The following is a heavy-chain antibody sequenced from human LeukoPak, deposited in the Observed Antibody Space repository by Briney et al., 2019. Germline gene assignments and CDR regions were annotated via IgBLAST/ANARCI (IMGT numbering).Heavy chain of an antibody. Sequence: GGSLRLSCAASGFTFSSYAMSWVRQAPGKGLEWVSAISGSGGSTYYADSVKGRFTISRDNSKNTLYLQMSSLRAKDTAVYYCAKGVCSGGSCYSDFDYWGQGTLVTVSS. CDR1: GFTFSSYA. V-gene: IGHV3-23*01. CDR2: ISGSGGST. CDR3: AKGVCSGGSCYSDFDY. J-gene: IGHJ4*02. D-gene: IGHD2-15*01.